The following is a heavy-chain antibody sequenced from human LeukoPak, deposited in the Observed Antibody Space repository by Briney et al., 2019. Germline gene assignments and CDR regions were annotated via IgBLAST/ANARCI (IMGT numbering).Heavy chain of an antibody. D-gene: IGHD4-23*01. V-gene: IGHV3-23*01. CDR1: GFTFRRYA. J-gene: IGHJ4*02. CDR3: ARAAGYGGNEEKDY. Sequence: GGSLRLSCAASGFTFRRYAMNWVRQAPGQGLEWISVISENGGRTYYADSVKGRFTISTDYSKNTLYLQMNSLRAEDTALYHCARAAGYGGNEEKDYWGQGTLVTVSS. CDR2: ISENGGRT.